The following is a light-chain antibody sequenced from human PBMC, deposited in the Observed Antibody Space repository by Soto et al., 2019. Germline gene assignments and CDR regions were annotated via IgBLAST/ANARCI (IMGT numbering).Light chain of an antibody. CDR3: QQRSNWPSTT. Sequence: EIVLTQSPATLSLSPGERATLSCRASQSVSSYLACYQQKPGQAPRLLIYDASNRATGIPARFSGSGSGTDFTLTISSLEPEDFAVYYCQQRSNWPSTTFGPGTKVDIK. V-gene: IGKV3-11*01. CDR2: DAS. J-gene: IGKJ3*01. CDR1: QSVSSY.